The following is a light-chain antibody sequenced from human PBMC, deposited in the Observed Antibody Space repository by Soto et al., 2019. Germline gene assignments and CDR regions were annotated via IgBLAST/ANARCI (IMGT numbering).Light chain of an antibody. V-gene: IGKV3D-11*03. J-gene: IGKJ2*01. CDR1: QAVNTR. CDR2: LAS. CDR3: QQYGGSTYT. Sequence: EIVLTQSPATLSSFPGDRVTLSCRASQAVNTRLAWYQHKPGQAPRLLIYLASNRAAGVPARFSGSGSGTDFTLTISDVEPEDFAMYYCQQYGGSTYTFGQGTKVEIK.